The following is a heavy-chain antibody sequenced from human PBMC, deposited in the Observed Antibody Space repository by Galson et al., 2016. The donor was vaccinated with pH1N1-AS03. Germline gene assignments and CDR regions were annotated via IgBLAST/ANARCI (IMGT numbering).Heavy chain of an antibody. CDR3: AQDRVNGIDATTRWFAP. D-gene: IGHD1-7*01. V-gene: IGHV4-39*07. J-gene: IGHJ5*02. Sequence: QVQLQESGPGLVKPSETLSLTCTVSGGSIRNSADYWGWIRQPPGKGLEWIGNIYYAGIHFYNPSSTSRVTISVDTSVNHFTRRLTSGAAADTAIYYCAQDRVNGIDATTRWFAPWGQGVRVTVSS. CDR2: IYYAGIH. CDR1: GGSIRNSADY.